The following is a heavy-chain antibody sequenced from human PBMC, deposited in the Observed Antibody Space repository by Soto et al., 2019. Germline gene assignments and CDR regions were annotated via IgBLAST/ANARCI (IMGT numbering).Heavy chain of an antibody. Sequence: QVQLVQSGADVKKPGSSGKVSCKASGDTFNFYTINWVRQAPGLGLEWMGRFNPILTMSNYAQKFEGRVRITADKSTSTAYMELSRLRAEDTAMYFCATSYGSGYRAFDFWGQGALVTVSS. CDR1: GDTFNFYT. J-gene: IGHJ4*02. D-gene: IGHD3-10*01. CDR3: ATSYGSGYRAFDF. CDR2: FNPILTMS. V-gene: IGHV1-69*02.